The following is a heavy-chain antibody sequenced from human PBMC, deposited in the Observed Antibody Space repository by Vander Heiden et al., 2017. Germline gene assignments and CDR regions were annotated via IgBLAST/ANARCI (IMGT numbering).Heavy chain of an antibody. J-gene: IGHJ4*02. CDR3: ARRARRDSSGYYEFDY. V-gene: IGHV4-34*01. Sequence: QLQLQQCGPGLLKPSETLSLTCAVYGGSFSGYYWSWIRQPPGQGLEWIWAINPSGSTNYTPARKSRVTISVDTSKNQFSLKLSSVTAADTAVYYCARRARRDSSGYYEFDYWGQGTLVTVSS. CDR1: GGSFSGYY. CDR2: INPSGST. D-gene: IGHD3-22*01.